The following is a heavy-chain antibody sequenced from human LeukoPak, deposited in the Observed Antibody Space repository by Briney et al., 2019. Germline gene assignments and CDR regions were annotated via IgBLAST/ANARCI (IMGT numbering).Heavy chain of an antibody. CDR3: ARLDIVVVPAAMQYYFDY. V-gene: IGHV4-59*08. CDR2: IFYSGNT. D-gene: IGHD2-2*01. J-gene: IGHJ4*02. Sequence: SETLSLTCTVSGDSITSYYWSWIRQPPGKGLEWIGYIFYSGNTKYNPSLKSRVTISIDTSRKQLSLKVTSVTAADTAVYYCARLDIVVVPAAMQYYFDYWGQGTLVTVSS. CDR1: GDSITSYY.